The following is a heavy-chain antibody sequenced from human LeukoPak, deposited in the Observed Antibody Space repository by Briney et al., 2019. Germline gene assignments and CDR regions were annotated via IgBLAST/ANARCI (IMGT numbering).Heavy chain of an antibody. CDR2: ISGSGGST. V-gene: IGHV3-23*01. CDR1: GFTLSSYA. D-gene: IGHD6-19*01. J-gene: IGHJ5*02. Sequence: GGSLRLSCAASGFTLSSYAMSWVRQAPGKGLEWVSAISGSGGSTFYADSVKGRFTISRDNYKNTLYLQMNSLRAEDTAVYYYANGNPVAGTSSWFDPWGQGTLVTVSS. CDR3: ANGNPVAGTSSWFDP.